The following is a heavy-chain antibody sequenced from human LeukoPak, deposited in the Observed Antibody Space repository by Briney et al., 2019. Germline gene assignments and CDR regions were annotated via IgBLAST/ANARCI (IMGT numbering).Heavy chain of an antibody. Sequence: QAGGPLRLSCAASGFTISNYLMTWVRHAAGGRLELVANIRKDGGDSHYVDSVKGRFPVSRDNAKKSVHLQMNSLRADDTAVYYCVSVKVTTVPQSFDLWGQGKTVIVSS. D-gene: IGHD1-1*01. CDR1: GFTISNYL. V-gene: IGHV3-7*01. CDR2: IRKDGGDS. J-gene: IGHJ3*01. CDR3: VSVKVTTVPQSFDL.